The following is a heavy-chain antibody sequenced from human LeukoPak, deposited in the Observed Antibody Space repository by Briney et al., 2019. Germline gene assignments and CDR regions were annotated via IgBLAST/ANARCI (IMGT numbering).Heavy chain of an antibody. Sequence: SVKVSCKGSGGTFSSYTISWVRQAPGQGLEWMGRIIPILGIANYAQKFQGRVTITADKSTSTAYMELSSLRSEDTAVYYCASSYCGGDCYLRYYFDYWGQGTLVTVSS. V-gene: IGHV1-69*02. D-gene: IGHD2-21*01. CDR3: ASSYCGGDCYLRYYFDY. CDR1: GGTFSSYT. J-gene: IGHJ4*02. CDR2: IIPILGIA.